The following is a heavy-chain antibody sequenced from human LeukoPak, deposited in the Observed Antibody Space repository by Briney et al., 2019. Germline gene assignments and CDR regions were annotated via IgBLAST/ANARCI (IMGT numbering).Heavy chain of an antibody. V-gene: IGHV3-23*01. J-gene: IGHJ5*02. D-gene: IGHD3-3*01. Sequence: GGSLRLSCAASGFTFSSYAMSWARQAPGKGLEWVSAISGSGGSTYYADSVKGRFTISRDNSKNTLYLQMNSLRAEDTAVYYCAKALDYDFWSGYPGVDPWGQGTLVTVSS. CDR1: GFTFSSYA. CDR2: ISGSGGST. CDR3: AKALDYDFWSGYPGVDP.